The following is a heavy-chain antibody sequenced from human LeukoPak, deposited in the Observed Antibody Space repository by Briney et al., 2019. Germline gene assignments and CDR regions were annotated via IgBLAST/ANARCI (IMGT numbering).Heavy chain of an antibody. CDR1: GGSFSGYY. V-gene: IGHV4-34*01. CDR2: INHSGST. J-gene: IGHJ6*04. Sequence: PSETLSLTCAVYGGSFSGYYWSWIRQPPGKGLEWIGEINHSGSTNYNPSLKSRVTISVDTSKNQFSLELSSVSAVDTAVYYCARGRRYSSGRAMDVWGKGTTVTVSS. CDR3: ARGRRYSSGRAMDV. D-gene: IGHD6-19*01.